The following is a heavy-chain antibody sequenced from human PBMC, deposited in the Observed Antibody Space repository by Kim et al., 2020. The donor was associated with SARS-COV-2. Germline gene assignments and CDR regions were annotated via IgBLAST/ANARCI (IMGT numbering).Heavy chain of an antibody. J-gene: IGHJ5*02. Sequence: ASVKVSCKASGYTFTNYAMNWVRQAPGQGLEWMGWINTNTGHPTYARGFTGRFVFSLDTSDSTTYLQISSLKPEDTAVYYXAREXAMPTGDWFDPXXQGTLXTVSS. D-gene: IGHD2-2*01. V-gene: IGHV7-4-1*02. CDR3: AREXAMPTGDWFDP. CDR1: GYTFTNYA. CDR2: INTNTGHP.